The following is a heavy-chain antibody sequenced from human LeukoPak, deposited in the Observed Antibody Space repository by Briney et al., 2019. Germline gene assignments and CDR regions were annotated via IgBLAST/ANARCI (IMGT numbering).Heavy chain of an antibody. CDR2: INHSGST. J-gene: IGHJ1*01. D-gene: IGHD3-3*01. V-gene: IGHV4-34*01. CDR3: ARYTIFSSFQH. CDR1: GGSFSGYY. Sequence: SETLSLTCAVYGGSFSGYYWSWIRQPPGKGLEWIGEINHSGSTNYNPSLKSRVTISVDTSKNQFSLKLSSVTAADTAVYYCARYTIFSSFQHWGQGTLVTVSS.